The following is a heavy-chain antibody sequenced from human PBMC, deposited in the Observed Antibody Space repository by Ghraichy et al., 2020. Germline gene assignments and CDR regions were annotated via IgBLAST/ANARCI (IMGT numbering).Heavy chain of an antibody. CDR2: INHSGST. V-gene: IGHV4-34*01. Sequence: SETLSLTCAVYGGSFSGYYWSWIRQPPGKGLEWIGEINHSGSTNYNPSLKSRVTISVDTSKNQFSLKLSSVTAADTAVYYCARVMHYYDSSGYYRGPFDYWGQGTLVTVSS. D-gene: IGHD3-22*01. CDR1: GGSFSGYY. J-gene: IGHJ4*02. CDR3: ARVMHYYDSSGYYRGPFDY.